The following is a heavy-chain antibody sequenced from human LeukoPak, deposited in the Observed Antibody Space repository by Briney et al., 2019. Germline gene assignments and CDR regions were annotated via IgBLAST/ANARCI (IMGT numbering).Heavy chain of an antibody. Sequence: SQTLSLTCTVSGVSITSGDYYWSWVRQLPGKGLEWIVFIYYSGSTYHNLSLKSRLTLSVDTSKSQFSLKLSSLTAADTAVYYCARARSGDHCSAGSCPYYYYMDVWGRGTPVTVSS. J-gene: IGHJ6*03. CDR2: IYYSGST. CDR3: ARARSGDHCSAGSCPYYYYMDV. V-gene: IGHV4-31*03. D-gene: IGHD2-15*01. CDR1: GVSITSGDYY.